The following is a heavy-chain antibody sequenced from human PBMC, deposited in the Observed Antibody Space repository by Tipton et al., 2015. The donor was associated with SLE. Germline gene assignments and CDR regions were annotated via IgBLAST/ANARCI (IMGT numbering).Heavy chain of an antibody. V-gene: IGHV3-74*01. Sequence: SLRLSCAASGFTFSNYWMHWVRQAPGKGLEWVARINKDEINRSHAGAVKGRFTISRDNAKNTLYLQMNSLRAEDTAVYYCVRDRRSIAALPWGDVWGQGTTVTVSS. J-gene: IGHJ6*02. CDR3: VRDRRSIAALPWGDV. D-gene: IGHD6-6*01. CDR1: GFTFSNYW. CDR2: INKDEINR.